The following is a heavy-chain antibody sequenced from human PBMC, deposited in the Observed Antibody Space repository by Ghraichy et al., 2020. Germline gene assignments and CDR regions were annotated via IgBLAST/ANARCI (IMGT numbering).Heavy chain of an antibody. CDR2: IYYSGST. Sequence: SETLSLTCTVSGGSISSSSYYWGWIRQPPGKGLEWIGSIYYSGSTYYNPSLKSRVTISVDTSKNQFSLKLSSVTAADTAVYYCARSPPYSSSWYAFVYYFDYWGQGTLVTVSS. V-gene: IGHV4-39*01. CDR1: GGSISSSSYY. J-gene: IGHJ4*02. CDR3: ARSPPYSSSWYAFVYYFDY. D-gene: IGHD6-13*01.